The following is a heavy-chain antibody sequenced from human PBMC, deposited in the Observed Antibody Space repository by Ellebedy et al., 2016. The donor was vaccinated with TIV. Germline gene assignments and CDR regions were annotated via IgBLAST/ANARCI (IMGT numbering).Heavy chain of an antibody. Sequence: ASVKVSCKASGYTFTSYGISWVRQAPGQGLEWMGWISAYNGNTNYAQKLQGRVTMTTDTSTSTAYMELRSLRSDDTAVYYCARSSSRPIAARPFDYWGQGTLVTVSS. CDR1: GYTFTSYG. CDR2: ISAYNGNT. V-gene: IGHV1-18*04. CDR3: ARSSSRPIAARPFDY. D-gene: IGHD6-6*01. J-gene: IGHJ4*02.